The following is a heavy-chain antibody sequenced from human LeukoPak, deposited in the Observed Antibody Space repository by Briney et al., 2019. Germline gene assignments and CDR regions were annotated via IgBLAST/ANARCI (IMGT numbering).Heavy chain of an antibody. CDR3: ARAPQVAGTRTEFDY. CDR1: GGTFSSYT. D-gene: IGHD6-19*01. CDR2: IIPILGIA. V-gene: IGHV1-69*02. J-gene: IGHJ4*02. Sequence: SVKVSCKASGGTFSSYTISWVRQAPGQGLEWMGRIIPILGIANYAQKFQGRVTITADKSTSTAYMELSSLRSEDTAVYYCARAPQVAGTRTEFDYWGQGTLVTVSS.